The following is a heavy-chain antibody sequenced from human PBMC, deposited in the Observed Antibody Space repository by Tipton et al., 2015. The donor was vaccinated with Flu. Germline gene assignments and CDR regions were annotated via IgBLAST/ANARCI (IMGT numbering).Heavy chain of an antibody. V-gene: IGHV5-51*01. D-gene: IGHD2-21*01. J-gene: IGHJ4*02. CDR3: GIQPYRGTARPPFAI. CDR2: IYPGDSET. CDR1: GFTFTDYW. Sequence: QLVQSGAEVKKPGESLKISCEGSGFTFTDYWIGWVRQMPGKGLEWMGMIYPGDSETRYGPSFQDQVTISADRSVSTAYLQWSSLRASDTAMYSCGIQPYRGTARPPFAIWGQGALVTVSS.